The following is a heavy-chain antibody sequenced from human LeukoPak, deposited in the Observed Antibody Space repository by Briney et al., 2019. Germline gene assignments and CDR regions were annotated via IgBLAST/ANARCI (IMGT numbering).Heavy chain of an antibody. Sequence: PGGSLRLSCAASGFTVSSNYMSWVRQAPGKGLEWVSVIYSGGSTYYADSVKGRFTISRDNSKNTLYLQMNSLRAEDTAVYYCARVPHYDILTGYLDYWGQGTLVTVSS. J-gene: IGHJ4*02. CDR3: ARVPHYDILTGYLDY. D-gene: IGHD3-9*01. CDR2: IYSGGST. CDR1: GFTVSSNY. V-gene: IGHV3-66*01.